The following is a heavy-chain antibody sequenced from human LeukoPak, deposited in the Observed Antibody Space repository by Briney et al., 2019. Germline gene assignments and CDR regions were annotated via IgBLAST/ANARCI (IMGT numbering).Heavy chain of an antibody. CDR3: ARGGLYDFWNPFDY. CDR1: GFTFSSYG. V-gene: IGHV3-30*03. D-gene: IGHD3-3*01. Sequence: GGSLRLSCAASGFTFSSYGMHWVRQAPGKGLEWVAVISYDGSNKYYADSVKGRFTISRDNSKNTLYLQMNSLRAEDTAMYYCARGGLYDFWNPFDYWGQGTLVTVSS. CDR2: ISYDGSNK. J-gene: IGHJ4*02.